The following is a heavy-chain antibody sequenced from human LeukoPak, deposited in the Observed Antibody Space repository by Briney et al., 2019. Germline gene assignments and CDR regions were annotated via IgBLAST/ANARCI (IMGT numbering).Heavy chain of an antibody. Sequence: ASVKVSCKASGYTFTSYYMHWVRQAPGQGLEWMGIINPSGGSTSYAQKFQGRVTMTRDTSTSTVYMELSSLRSEDTAVYYCARDRAPNRYCSSTSCPGRGAFDIWGQGTMVTVSS. J-gene: IGHJ3*02. CDR1: GYTFTSYY. V-gene: IGHV1-46*01. CDR3: ARDRAPNRYCSSTSCPGRGAFDI. CDR2: INPSGGST. D-gene: IGHD2-2*01.